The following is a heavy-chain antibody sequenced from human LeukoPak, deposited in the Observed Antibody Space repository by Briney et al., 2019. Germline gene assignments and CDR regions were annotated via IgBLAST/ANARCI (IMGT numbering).Heavy chain of an antibody. D-gene: IGHD2-15*01. CDR1: GLAFSAYK. CDR2: ISTDGYTT. J-gene: IGHJ4*02. CDR3: VVGGSPGY. V-gene: IGHV3-74*01. Sequence: GGSLRLSCAASGLAFSAYKMHWVRQAPRKGLVWVSRISTDGYTTDYADFVQGRFTASRDNTKNTWPLEMNSLRAEDTAVYYCVVGGSPGYWGQGTLVTVSS.